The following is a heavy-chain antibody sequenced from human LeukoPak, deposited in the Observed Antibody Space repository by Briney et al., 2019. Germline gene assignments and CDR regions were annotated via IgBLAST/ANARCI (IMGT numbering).Heavy chain of an antibody. D-gene: IGHD2-15*01. Sequence: SETLSLTCTVSGGSISTYYWNWIRQPPGKGLEWIGYIYYTGSTNYNPSLRSRVTISLDTSKIQFSLRLSSVTAADTAVYYCARISPPNQIDYWGQGALVTVSS. V-gene: IGHV4-59*08. J-gene: IGHJ4*02. CDR1: GGSISTYY. CDR3: ARISPPNQIDY. CDR2: IYYTGST.